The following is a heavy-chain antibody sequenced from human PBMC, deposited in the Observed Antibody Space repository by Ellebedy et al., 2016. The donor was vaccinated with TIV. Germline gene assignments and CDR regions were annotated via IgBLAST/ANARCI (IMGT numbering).Heavy chain of an antibody. CDR3: ARERGSYTYFDY. D-gene: IGHD1-26*01. CDR2: INIYKGST. CDR1: GYTFSSYG. J-gene: IGHJ4*02. Sequence: ASVKVSXKASGYTFSSYGISWVRQAPGQGLEWMGWINIYKGSTNYARKLQGRVTMTTDTSTSTAYMELRSLRSDDTAVYYCARERGSYTYFDYWGQGTLVIVSS. V-gene: IGHV1-18*01.